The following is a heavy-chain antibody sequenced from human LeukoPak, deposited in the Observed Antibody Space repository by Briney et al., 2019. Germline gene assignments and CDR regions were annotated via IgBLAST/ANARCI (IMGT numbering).Heavy chain of an antibody. J-gene: IGHJ3*02. D-gene: IGHD2-21*01. V-gene: IGHV3-13*01. CDR3: ARRRGGLRSFSDAFDI. CDR1: GFTFRGYD. CDR2: IGTAADT. Sequence: GGSLRLSCAAPGFTFRGYDMHWVPQATGKGLEWVSGIGTAADTYYPDSVKGRFTISRENAENSLYLQMNSLRAGDTAVYYCARRRGGLRSFSDAFDIWGQGTMVTVSS.